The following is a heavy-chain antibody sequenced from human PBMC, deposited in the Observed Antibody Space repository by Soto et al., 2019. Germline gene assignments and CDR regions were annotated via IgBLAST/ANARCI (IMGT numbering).Heavy chain of an antibody. V-gene: IGHV3-33*01. CDR1: GFTFSSYG. CDR2: IWYDGSNK. Sequence: GGSLRLSCAASGFTFSSYGMHWVRQAPGKGLEWVAVIWYDGSNKYYADSVKGRFTISRDNSKNTLYLQMNSLRAEDTAVYYCARGGYDSSGYYFLDYWGQGTLVTVSS. J-gene: IGHJ4*02. CDR3: ARGGYDSSGYYFLDY. D-gene: IGHD3-22*01.